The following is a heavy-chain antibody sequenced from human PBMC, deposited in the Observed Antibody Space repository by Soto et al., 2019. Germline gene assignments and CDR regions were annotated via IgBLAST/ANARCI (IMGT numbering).Heavy chain of an antibody. V-gene: IGHV3-13*01. D-gene: IGHD3-22*01. CDR2: IGTAGDT. CDR3: ASARYDSSGSFDY. Sequence: PGGSLRLSCAASGFTFSSYDMHWVRQATGKGLECVSAIGTAGDTYYPGSVKGRFTISRENAKNSLYLQMNSLRAGDTAVYYCASARYDSSGSFDYWGQGTLVTVSS. CDR1: GFTFSSYD. J-gene: IGHJ4*02.